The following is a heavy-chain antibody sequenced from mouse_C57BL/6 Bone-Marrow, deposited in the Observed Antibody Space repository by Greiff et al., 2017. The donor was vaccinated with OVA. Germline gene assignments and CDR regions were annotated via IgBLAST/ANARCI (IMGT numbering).Heavy chain of an antibody. V-gene: IGHV1-18*01. CDR2: INPNNGGT. CDR1: GYTFTDYN. Sequence: VQLKQSGPELVKPGASVKIPCKASGYTFTDYNMDWVKQSHGKSLAWIGDINPNNGGTIYNQKFKGKATLTVDKSSSTAYMELRSLTSEDTAVYYCARRAAQAIYPYDYAMDYWGQGTSVTVSS. J-gene: IGHJ4*01. CDR3: ARRAAQAIYPYDYAMDY. D-gene: IGHD3-2*02.